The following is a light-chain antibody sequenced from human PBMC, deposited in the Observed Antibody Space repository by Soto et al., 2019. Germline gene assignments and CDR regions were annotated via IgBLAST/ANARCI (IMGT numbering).Light chain of an antibody. Sequence: DIQLTQSPSSVYVSVGSRVFITCWASQSISSYLNWYQQKPGKAPKFLIYAASSLQSGVPSRFSGSGSGTDFTLTISSLQPEDFATYYCQQSYNTPLTFGPGTKVDIK. CDR1: QSISSY. J-gene: IGKJ3*01. V-gene: IGKV1-39*01. CDR3: QQSYNTPLT. CDR2: AAS.